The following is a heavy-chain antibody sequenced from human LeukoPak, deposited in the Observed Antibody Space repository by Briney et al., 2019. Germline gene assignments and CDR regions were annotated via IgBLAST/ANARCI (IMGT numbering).Heavy chain of an antibody. CDR3: ARDRGQQMGYYFDY. CDR2: IIPIFGTA. Sequence: ASVKVSCKASGYTFTSYGISWVRQAPGQGLEWMGRIIPIFGTANYVQNFQGRVTITTDESTSTAYMELSSLRSEDTAVYYCARDRGQQMGYYFDYWGQGTLVTVSS. CDR1: GYTFTSYG. D-gene: IGHD6-13*01. J-gene: IGHJ4*02. V-gene: IGHV1-69*05.